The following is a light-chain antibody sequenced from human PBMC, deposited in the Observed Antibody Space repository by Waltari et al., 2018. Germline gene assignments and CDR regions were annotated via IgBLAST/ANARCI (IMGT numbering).Light chain of an antibody. CDR2: GAS. V-gene: IGKV3-15*01. J-gene: IGKJ1*01. CDR3: QEYNNWPWT. CDR1: QRVSSS. Sequence: EIVMTQSPATLSVSPGERATLSCRASQRVSSSVAWYQQKPGQAPRLLIFGASTRATGIPARFSGSGSGTEFTLTNSSLQSEDFAVYYCQEYNNWPWTFGQGNKVEIK.